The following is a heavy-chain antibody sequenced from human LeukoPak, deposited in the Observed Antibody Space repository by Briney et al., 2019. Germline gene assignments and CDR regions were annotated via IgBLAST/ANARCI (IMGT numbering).Heavy chain of an antibody. CDR3: ASKYSSSWDGDY. Sequence: PGGSLRLSRAASGFTFSSYEMNWVRQAPGKGLEWVSYISTSGSTIYYADSVKGRFTISRDNAKKSLYLQMNSLRAEDTAVYYCASKYSSSWDGDYWGQGTLVTVSS. D-gene: IGHD6-13*01. V-gene: IGHV3-48*03. CDR1: GFTFSSYE. J-gene: IGHJ4*02. CDR2: ISTSGSTI.